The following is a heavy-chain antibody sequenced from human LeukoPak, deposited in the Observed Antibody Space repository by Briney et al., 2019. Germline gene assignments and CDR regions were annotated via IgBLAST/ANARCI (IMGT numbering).Heavy chain of an antibody. J-gene: IGHJ4*02. Sequence: SETPSLTCTVSGGTISRYYWSWIRQSPGGGLEWIGYIYSSGGTNSNPSLKSRVSISVGMSKNQFSLKLSSVTAADTAVYYCARHESAVGALFFWGQGTLVTVSS. D-gene: IGHD1-26*01. CDR3: ARHESAVGALFF. V-gene: IGHV4-59*08. CDR1: GGTISRYY. CDR2: IYSSGGT.